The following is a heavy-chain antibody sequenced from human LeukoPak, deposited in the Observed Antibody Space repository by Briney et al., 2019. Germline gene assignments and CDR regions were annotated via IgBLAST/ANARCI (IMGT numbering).Heavy chain of an antibody. CDR2: IRYDGSNK. V-gene: IGHV3-30*02. CDR1: GFTFSSYG. J-gene: IGHJ3*02. D-gene: IGHD3-9*01. CDR3: ARELRYFDWLARGAFDI. Sequence: GGSLRLSCAASGFTFSSYGMHWVRQAPGRGLEWVAFIRYDGSNKYYADSVKGRFTISRDNSKNTLYLQMNSLRAEDTAVYYCARELRYFDWLARGAFDIWGQGTMVTVSS.